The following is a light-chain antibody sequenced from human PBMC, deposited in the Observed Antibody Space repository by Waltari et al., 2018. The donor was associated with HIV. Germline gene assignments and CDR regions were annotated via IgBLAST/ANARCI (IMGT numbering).Light chain of an antibody. CDR1: SSNIGAGYA. Sequence: QSALTQPPSVSGAPGQRVTISCTGSSSNIGAGYAVHWYQQPPGTAPKPLIYGNTNRPSGVPDRFSGSKSGPSASLAITGLQTEDEGTYYCQSYDNSLSGHWGFGGGTKLTVL. CDR3: QSYDNSLSGHWG. J-gene: IGLJ3*02. V-gene: IGLV1-40*01. CDR2: GNT.